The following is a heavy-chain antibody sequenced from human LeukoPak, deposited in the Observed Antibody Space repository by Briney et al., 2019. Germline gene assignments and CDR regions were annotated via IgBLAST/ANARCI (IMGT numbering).Heavy chain of an antibody. Sequence: GGSLRLSCAASGFTFSSYGMHWVRQAPGKGPEWVAVIWYDGSNKYYADSVKGRFTISRDNSKNTLYLQMNSLRAEDTAVYYCARDAAVAGSLLDTWGQGTMVTVSS. CDR3: ARDAAVAGSLLDT. J-gene: IGHJ3*02. D-gene: IGHD6-19*01. CDR2: IWYDGSNK. CDR1: GFTFSSYG. V-gene: IGHV3-33*01.